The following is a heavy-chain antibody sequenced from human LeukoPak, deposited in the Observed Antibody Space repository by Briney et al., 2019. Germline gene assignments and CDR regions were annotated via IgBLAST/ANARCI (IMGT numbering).Heavy chain of an antibody. V-gene: IGHV1-2*02. D-gene: IGHD6-25*01. CDR3: ARGTAAGASSPNY. CDR1: GYTFTGYY. CDR2: INPNSGGT. Sequence: ASLKVSCTASGYTFTGYYMHCVRQAPGQGLEWMGWINPNSGGTNYAQKFRGRVTMTRDTSISTAYMELSRLSSDDTAVYYCARGTAAGASSPNYWGQGTLVTVSS. J-gene: IGHJ4*02.